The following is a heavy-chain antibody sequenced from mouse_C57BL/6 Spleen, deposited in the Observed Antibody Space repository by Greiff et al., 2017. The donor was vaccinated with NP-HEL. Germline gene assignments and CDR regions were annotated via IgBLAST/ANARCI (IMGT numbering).Heavy chain of an antibody. J-gene: IGHJ1*03. CDR1: GYTFTSYW. V-gene: IGHV1-50*01. CDR2: IDPSDSYT. CDR3: ASRDYPYWYFDV. Sequence: QVQLQQSGAELVKPGASVKLSCKASGYTFTSYWMQWVKQRPGQGLEWIGEIDPSDSYTNYNQKFKGKATLTVDTSSSTAYMQLSSLTSEDSAVYYCASRDYPYWYFDVWGTGTTVTVSS. D-gene: IGHD2-4*01.